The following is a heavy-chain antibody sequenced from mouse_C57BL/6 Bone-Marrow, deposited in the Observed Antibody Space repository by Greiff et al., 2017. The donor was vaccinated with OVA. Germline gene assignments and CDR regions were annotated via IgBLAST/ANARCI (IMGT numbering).Heavy chain of an antibody. J-gene: IGHJ3*01. V-gene: IGHV1-15*01. CDR3: TRRGRKAWFAY. CDR1: GYTFTDYE. Sequence: QVQLQQSGAELVRPGASVTLSCKASGYTFTDYEMHWVKQTPVHGLEWIGAIDPEDGGTAYNPKFKGKAILTADKSSSTAYLELRSLTSEDSAVYYCTRRGRKAWFAYWGQGTLVTVSA. CDR2: IDPEDGGT.